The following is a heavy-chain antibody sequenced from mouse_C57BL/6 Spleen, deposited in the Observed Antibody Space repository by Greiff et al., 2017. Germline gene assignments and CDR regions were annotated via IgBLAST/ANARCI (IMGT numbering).Heavy chain of an antibody. V-gene: IGHV1-54*01. CDR2: INPGSGGT. Sequence: VQLQQSGAELVRPGTSVKVSCKASGYAFTNYLIEWVKQRPGQGLEWIGVINPGSGGTNYNEKFKGKATLTADKSSSTAYMQLSSLTSEDSAVYFCARRSKGYFDVWGTGTTVTVSS. J-gene: IGHJ1*03. CDR3: ARRSKGYFDV. CDR1: GYAFTNYL. D-gene: IGHD2-5*01.